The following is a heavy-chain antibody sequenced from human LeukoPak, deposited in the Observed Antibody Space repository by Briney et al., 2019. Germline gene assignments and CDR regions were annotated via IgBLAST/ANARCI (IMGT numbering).Heavy chain of an antibody. CDR2: ISYDGSNK. Sequence: GGSLRLSCAASGFTFSSYCMHWVRQAPGKGLEWVAVISYDGSNKYYADSVKGRFTISRDNSKNTLYLQMNSLRVEDTAIYYCAKDSYSHNGIYDALDIWGQGTMVTVSS. CDR1: GFTFSSYC. CDR3: AKDSYSHNGIYDALDI. D-gene: IGHD2-8*01. J-gene: IGHJ3*02. V-gene: IGHV3-30*18.